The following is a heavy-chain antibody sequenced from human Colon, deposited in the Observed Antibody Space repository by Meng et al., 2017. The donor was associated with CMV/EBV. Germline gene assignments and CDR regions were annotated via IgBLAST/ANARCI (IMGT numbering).Heavy chain of an antibody. D-gene: IGHD2-8*01. CDR1: GFIFGSHA. CDR2: TSGSGGST. J-gene: IGHJ5*02. V-gene: IGHV3-23*01. Sequence: GGSLRLSCEASGFIFGSHAMSWVRQAPGKGLEWVAGTSGSGGSTFYADSVKGRFTISRDNSKNTLYLQMNRLRVEDTAVYYCAKELMYAMLGWLDPWGQGTLVTVSS. CDR3: AKELMYAMLGWLDP.